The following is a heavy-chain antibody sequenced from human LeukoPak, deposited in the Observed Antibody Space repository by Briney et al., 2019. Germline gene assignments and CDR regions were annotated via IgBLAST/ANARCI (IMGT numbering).Heavy chain of an antibody. CDR1: GGSISSYC. V-gene: IGHV4-59*01. Sequence: PSETLSLTCTVSGGSISSYCWSWIRQPPGKGLEWIGYIYYSGSTNYNPSLKSRVTISVDTSKNQFSLKLSSVTAADTAVYYCARIEDYGGNSVNYWGQGTLVTVSS. CDR3: ARIEDYGGNSVNY. CDR2: IYYSGST. J-gene: IGHJ4*02. D-gene: IGHD4-23*01.